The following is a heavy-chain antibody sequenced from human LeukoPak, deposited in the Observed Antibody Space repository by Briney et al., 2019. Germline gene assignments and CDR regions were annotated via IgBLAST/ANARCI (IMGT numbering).Heavy chain of an antibody. J-gene: IGHJ4*02. CDR2: IYSGGST. D-gene: IGHD5-24*01. V-gene: IGHV3-66*01. CDR3: AXIGRWLQLRYFDY. CDR1: GFTVSSNY. Sequence: PGGSLTLSCAASGFTVSSNYMRWVHQAPGKGLEWVSVIYSGGSTYYADSVKGRFTISRDNSKNTLYLQMNSLRAEDTAVYYCAXIGRWLQLRYFDYWGQGTLVTVSS.